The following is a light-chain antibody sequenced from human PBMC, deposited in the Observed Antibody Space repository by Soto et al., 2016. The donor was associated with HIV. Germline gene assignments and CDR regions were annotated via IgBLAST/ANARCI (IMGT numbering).Light chain of an antibody. V-gene: IGLV3-27*01. CDR3: YSAADNNRV. J-gene: IGLJ3*02. CDR2: KDN. Sequence: SYELTQPSSVSVSPGQTARITCSGDLLTRKYARWFQQKPGQAPLLVIYKDNHRPSGIRERFSGSSSGTTVTLTISGAQIEDEAVYYCYSAADNNRVFGGGTELTVL. CDR1: LLTRKY.